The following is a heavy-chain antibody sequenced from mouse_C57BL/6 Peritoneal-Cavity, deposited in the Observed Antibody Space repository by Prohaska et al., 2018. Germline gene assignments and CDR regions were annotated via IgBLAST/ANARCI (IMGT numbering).Heavy chain of an antibody. D-gene: IGHD2-12*01. V-gene: IGHV1-81*01. CDR2: IYPRSGNT. Sequence: QVQLQQSGAELARPGASVKLSCKASGYTFTSYGISWVKQRTGQGLEWIGEIYPRSGNTYYNEKVKGKATLTADKSSSTAYMELRSLTSEDSAVYFCARDDVDYAMDYWGQGTSVTVSS. J-gene: IGHJ4*01. CDR3: ARDDVDYAMDY. CDR1: GYTFTSYG.